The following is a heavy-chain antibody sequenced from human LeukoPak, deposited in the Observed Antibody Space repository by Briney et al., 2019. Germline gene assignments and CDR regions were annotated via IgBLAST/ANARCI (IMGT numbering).Heavy chain of an antibody. CDR1: GGSISSSNW. V-gene: IGHV4-4*02. D-gene: IGHD3-22*01. Sequence: PSETLSLTCAVSGGSISSSNWWSWVRQPPGKGLEWIGEIYHSGSTNYNPSLKSRVTISVDRSKNQFSLKLSSVTAADTAVYYCARGKAEYYYDSSGYYCNYFDYWGQGTLVTVSS. CDR2: IYHSGST. CDR3: ARGKAEYYYDSSGYYCNYFDY. J-gene: IGHJ4*02.